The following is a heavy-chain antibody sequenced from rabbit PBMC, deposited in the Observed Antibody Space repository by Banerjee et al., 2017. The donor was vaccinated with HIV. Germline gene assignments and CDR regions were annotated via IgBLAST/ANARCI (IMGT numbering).Heavy chain of an antibody. Sequence: QSFLAYEGGLVPPAGPLTLTCTASGFSFSNGDVMCCVRPAPGKGLEWIACIYRGSSGSTCFASWAKGRFTISKAPWTTVTLQMTSLTAADTATYFCARDLAGVIGWNFSLWGQGTLVTVS. D-gene: IGHD4-1*01. CDR1: GFSFSNGDV. CDR2: IYRGSSGST. CDR3: ARDLAGVIGWNFSL. J-gene: IGHJ4*01. V-gene: IGHV1S40*01.